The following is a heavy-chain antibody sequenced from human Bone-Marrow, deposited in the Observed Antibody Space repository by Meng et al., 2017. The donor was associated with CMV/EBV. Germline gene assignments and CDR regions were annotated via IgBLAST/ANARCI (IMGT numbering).Heavy chain of an antibody. Sequence: QVRLVQSGAEVKKPGAPGKVSCKASGGTCSSYAISWVRQAPGQGLEWMGGIIPIFGTANYAQKFQGRVAITADESTSTAYMELSSLRAEDTAVYYCAKARITIFGVVIMGCWFDPWGQGTLVTVFS. J-gene: IGHJ5*02. CDR3: AKARITIFGVVIMGCWFDP. V-gene: IGHV1-69*12. D-gene: IGHD3-3*01. CDR1: GGTCSSYA. CDR2: IIPIFGTA.